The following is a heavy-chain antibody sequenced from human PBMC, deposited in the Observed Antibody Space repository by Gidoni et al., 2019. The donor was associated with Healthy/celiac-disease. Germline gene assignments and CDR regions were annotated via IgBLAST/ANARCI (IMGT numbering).Heavy chain of an antibody. V-gene: IGHV4-30-4*01. D-gene: IGHD2-15*01. J-gene: IGHJ4*02. CDR1: GGSISRGEYY. CDR2: IYYSGST. Sequence: QVQLQESGPGLVKPSQTLSLTGTVPGGSISRGEYYRSWIRQPPGKGLEWIGYIYYSGSTYYHPSLKSRVTISVDTSKNQFSLKLSSVTAADTAVYYCARFEICSGGSCSNIFDYWGQGTLVTVSS. CDR3: ARFEICSGGSCSNIFDY.